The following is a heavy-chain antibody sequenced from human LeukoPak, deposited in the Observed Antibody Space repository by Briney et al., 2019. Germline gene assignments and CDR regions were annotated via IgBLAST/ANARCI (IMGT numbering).Heavy chain of an antibody. V-gene: IGHV3-7*01. CDR1: GFTFSSYW. CDR2: IKQDGSEK. Sequence: GGSLRLSCAASGFTFSSYWMSWVRQAPGKGLEWVANIKQDGSEKYYVDSVKGRFTFSRDNAKNSLYLQMNSLRAEDTAVYYCARAPSGLGRYFALSRFDPWGQGTLSPSPQ. D-gene: IGHD3-9*01. CDR3: ARAPSGLGRYFALSRFDP. J-gene: IGHJ5*02.